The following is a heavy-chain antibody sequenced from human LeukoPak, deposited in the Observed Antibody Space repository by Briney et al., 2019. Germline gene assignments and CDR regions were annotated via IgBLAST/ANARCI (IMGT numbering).Heavy chain of an antibody. CDR3: ARVPTYYDILTGGYYGGPGDY. Sequence: PGGSLRLSCAASGFTFSSYAMSWVRQAPGKGLEWVSAISGSGGSTYYADSVKGRFAISRDNSKNSLYLQMNSLRAEDTAVYYCARVPTYYDILTGGYYGGPGDYWGQGTLVTVSS. CDR1: GFTFSSYA. V-gene: IGHV3-23*01. J-gene: IGHJ4*02. CDR2: ISGSGGST. D-gene: IGHD3-9*01.